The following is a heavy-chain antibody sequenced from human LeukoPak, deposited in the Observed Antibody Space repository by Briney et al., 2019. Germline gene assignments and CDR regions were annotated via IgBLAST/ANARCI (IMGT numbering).Heavy chain of an antibody. V-gene: IGHV4-61*02. CDR1: GGSISSGSYY. D-gene: IGHD3-9*01. CDR2: IYTSGST. Sequence: SQTLSLTRTVSGGSISSGSYYWSWIRQPAGKGLEWIGRIYTSGSTNYNPSLKSRVTISVDTSKNQFSLKLSSVTAADTAVYYCASGLRYFDLYYWGQGTLVTVSS. J-gene: IGHJ4*02. CDR3: ASGLRYFDLYY.